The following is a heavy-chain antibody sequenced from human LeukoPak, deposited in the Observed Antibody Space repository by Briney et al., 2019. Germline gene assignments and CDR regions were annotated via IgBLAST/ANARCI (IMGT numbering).Heavy chain of an antibody. CDR2: IKQDGSEK. D-gene: IGHD3-3*01. V-gene: IGHV3-7*04. J-gene: IGHJ4*02. Sequence: SWIRQHPGKGLEWVANIKQDGSEKFYVDSVKGRFTISRDNAKNSLYLQMNSLRAEDTAVYYCARAVSSGYYNFYFDYWGQGTLVTVSS. CDR3: ARAVSSGYYNFYFDY.